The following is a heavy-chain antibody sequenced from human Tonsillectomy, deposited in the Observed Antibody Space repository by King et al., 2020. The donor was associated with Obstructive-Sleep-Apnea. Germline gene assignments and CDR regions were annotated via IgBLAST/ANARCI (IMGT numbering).Heavy chain of an antibody. D-gene: IGHD4-17*01. CDR2: ISSSSSNI. CDR3: AREETTVTPRGYFDL. Sequence: VQLVESGGGLVKPGGSLRLSCAASGFTFSSYRMNWVRQAPGKGLEWVSSISSSSSNIYYADAVKGRFTISRDNAKNSLHLQMNSLRAEDTAVYYCAREETTVTPRGYFDLWGRGTLVTVSS. CDR1: GFTFSSYR. V-gene: IGHV3-21*01. J-gene: IGHJ2*01.